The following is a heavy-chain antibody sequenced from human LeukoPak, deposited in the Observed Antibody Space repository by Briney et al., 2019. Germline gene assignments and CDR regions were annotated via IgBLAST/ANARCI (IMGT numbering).Heavy chain of an antibody. V-gene: IGHV3-48*01. Sequence: GGSLRLSCAASGFTFSSYTMNWVRQPPGKGLEWVSNIGTSSTTIYYADSVKGRFTISRDNAKNSLYLQMNSLRADDTAVYYCARAIECGGDCYSGAFDIWGQGTMVTVSS. CDR2: IGTSSTTI. CDR1: GFTFSSYT. D-gene: IGHD2-21*02. CDR3: ARAIECGGDCYSGAFDI. J-gene: IGHJ3*02.